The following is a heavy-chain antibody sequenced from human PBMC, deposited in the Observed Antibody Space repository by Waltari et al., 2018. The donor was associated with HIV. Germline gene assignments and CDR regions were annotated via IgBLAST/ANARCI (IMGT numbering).Heavy chain of an antibody. D-gene: IGHD3-10*01. J-gene: IGHJ5*02. V-gene: IGHV4-59*01. CDR3: ARARSFGSGTSYGINWFDP. CDR1: GGSINSYY. CDR2: IYYTGST. Sequence: QVQLQESGPGLVKPSETLSLTCTVSGGSINSYYWSWIRQPPGKGLEWIGYIYYTGSTNYNPSLKSRVTISVDRSKNQFSLKLSSVTAADTAVYYCARARSFGSGTSYGINWFDPWGQGTLVTVSS.